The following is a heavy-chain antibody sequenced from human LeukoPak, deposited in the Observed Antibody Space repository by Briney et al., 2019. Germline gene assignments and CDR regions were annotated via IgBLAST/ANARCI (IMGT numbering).Heavy chain of an antibody. V-gene: IGHV3-11*04. J-gene: IGHJ3*02. CDR3: ARPHVLRFLEWLSEYHDAFDI. CDR1: GFTFSNYY. CDR2: ISSSGSAI. D-gene: IGHD3-3*01. Sequence: GGSLRLSCAASGFTFSNYYMSWIRQAPGKGLEWVSYISSSGSAIYYADSVKGRFTISRDNAKNSLYLQMNSLRAEDTAVYYCARPHVLRFLEWLSEYHDAFDIWGQGTMVTVSS.